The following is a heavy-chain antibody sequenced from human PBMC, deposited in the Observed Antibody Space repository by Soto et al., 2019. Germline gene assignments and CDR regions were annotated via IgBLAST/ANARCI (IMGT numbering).Heavy chain of an antibody. CDR3: GRRFRDFDCSLALDY. Sequence: GGTLRLSCAVSGFTFKNYAMHWVRQAPGKGLERVAVISYDGSIEFYADSVKGRFTISRDDFKNTMFLQMGSLRVEDTAVYYSGRRFRDFDCSLALDYWGQGTLVTVSS. CDR1: GFTFKNYA. D-gene: IGHD3-9*01. CDR2: ISYDGSIE. J-gene: IGHJ4*02. V-gene: IGHV3-30-3*01.